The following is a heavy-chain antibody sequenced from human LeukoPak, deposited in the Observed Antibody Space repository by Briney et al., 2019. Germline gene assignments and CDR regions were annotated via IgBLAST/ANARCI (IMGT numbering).Heavy chain of an antibody. D-gene: IGHD2/OR15-2a*01. CDR1: GFTFSGFR. Sequence: GGSLRLSCAASGFTFSGFRMNWVRQAPGKGLEWVSYIGRSGKNTFYTDSLRGRFIISRDNAQNSLYLQMNSLRDEDTAVYYCARRGEYCDSSSCYSTYWYFDFWGRGTLVTVSS. CDR2: IGRSGKNT. CDR3: ARRGEYCDSSSCYSTYWYFDF. V-gene: IGHV3-48*02. J-gene: IGHJ2*01.